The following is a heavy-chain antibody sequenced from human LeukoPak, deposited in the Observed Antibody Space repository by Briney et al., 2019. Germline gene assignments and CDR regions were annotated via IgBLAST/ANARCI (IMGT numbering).Heavy chain of an antibody. CDR1: GFTFSSYA. Sequence: GGSLRLSCAASGFTFSSYAMSWVSQAPGKGLEWVSAISGSGGSTYHADSVKGRFTISRDNSKNTLYLQMNSLRAEDTAVYYCAEKSPPYGDYGSYWGQGTLVTVSS. CDR3: AEKSPPYGDYGSY. V-gene: IGHV3-23*01. CDR2: ISGSGGST. J-gene: IGHJ4*02. D-gene: IGHD4-17*01.